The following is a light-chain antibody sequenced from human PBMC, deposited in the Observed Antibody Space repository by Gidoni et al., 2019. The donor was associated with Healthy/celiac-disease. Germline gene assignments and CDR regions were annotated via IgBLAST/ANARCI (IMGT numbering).Light chain of an antibody. J-gene: IGLJ2*01. Sequence: QSVLTQPPSVSGAPGQRVTISCTGSSSNIGAGYDVHWYQQLPGTAPKLLIYGNSKRPSGVPDRFSGSKSGTSASLAITGLQAEDEADYYCQSYDSSLSVSFGGGTKLTVL. CDR1: SSNIGAGYD. CDR2: GNS. V-gene: IGLV1-40*01. CDR3: QSYDSSLSVS.